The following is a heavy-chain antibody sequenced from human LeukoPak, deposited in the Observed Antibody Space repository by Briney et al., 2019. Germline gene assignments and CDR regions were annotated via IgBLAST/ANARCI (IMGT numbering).Heavy chain of an antibody. CDR3: ARDSRYYDSSGYFHFDI. V-gene: IGHV4-59*01. CDR1: GGSISSYY. CDR2: IYYSGST. J-gene: IGHJ3*02. Sequence: SETLSLTCTVSGGSISSYYWSWIRQPPGKGLEWIGYIYYSGSTNYNPSLKSRVTISVDTSKNQFSLELSSVTAADTAVYYCARDSRYYDSSGYFHFDIWGQGTMVTVSS. D-gene: IGHD3-22*01.